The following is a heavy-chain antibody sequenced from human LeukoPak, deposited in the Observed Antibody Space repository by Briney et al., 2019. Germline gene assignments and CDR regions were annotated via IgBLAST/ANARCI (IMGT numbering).Heavy chain of an antibody. CDR1: GGTFSRYA. Sequence: SVKVSFKSSGGTFSRYAISWVRQAPGQGLEWMGGIIPIFGTANYAQKFQGRVTITADESTITAYMQQSRLRSEDTAVYYCARGETYSSSWYYFDYWGQGTLVTVSS. CDR2: IIPIFGTA. V-gene: IGHV1-69*13. D-gene: IGHD6-13*01. CDR3: ARGETYSSSWYYFDY. J-gene: IGHJ4*02.